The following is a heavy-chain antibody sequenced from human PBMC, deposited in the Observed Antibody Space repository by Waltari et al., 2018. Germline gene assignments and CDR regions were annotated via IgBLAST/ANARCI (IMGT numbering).Heavy chain of an antibody. CDR3: ARLDYNASGSYRYYFDP. CDR2: IVPGDSDT. J-gene: IGHJ4*01. D-gene: IGHD3-10*01. Sequence: EVQLVSSGAEVTKLGEPLEITCMGPEYSFTTYWIGWATQQPGKGLEWMWLIVPGDSDTSYSPAVHGQVTISADKSINAAYLQWVSLKASYTAIYYCARLDYNASGSYRYYFDPWGQGTLVTVSS. V-gene: IGHV5-51*01. CDR1: EYSFTTYW.